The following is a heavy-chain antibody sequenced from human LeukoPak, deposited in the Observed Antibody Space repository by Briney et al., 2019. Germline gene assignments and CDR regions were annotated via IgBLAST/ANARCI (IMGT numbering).Heavy chain of an antibody. CDR3: AKGRRTFIVVVIDAFDV. CDR1: GFNFTNYV. J-gene: IGHJ3*01. CDR2: FSGSGGHT. V-gene: IGHV3-23*01. D-gene: IGHD3-22*01. Sequence: GGSLRLSCAASGFNFTNYVMGWARQVPGKGLEWVSAFSGSGGHTYYADAVEGRFTISRDTSKNTLYLQMNSLRAEDTAVYYCAKGRRTFIVVVIDAFDVWGQGTMVTVSS.